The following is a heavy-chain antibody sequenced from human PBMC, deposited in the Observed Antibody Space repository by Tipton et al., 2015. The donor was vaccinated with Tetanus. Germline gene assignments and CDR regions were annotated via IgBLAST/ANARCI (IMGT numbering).Heavy chain of an antibody. CDR3: ARDLGRGLFKGPFDS. J-gene: IGHJ4*02. V-gene: IGHV3-74*01. CDR2: INSDGSST. CDR1: GFTFSSYW. Sequence: SLRLSCAASGFTFSSYWMHWVRQAPGKGLVWVSRINSDGSSTSYADSVKGRFTISRDNAKNSLYLQMNSLRAEDTAVYYCARDLGRGLFKGPFDSWGQGPLVPVSS. D-gene: IGHD7-27*01.